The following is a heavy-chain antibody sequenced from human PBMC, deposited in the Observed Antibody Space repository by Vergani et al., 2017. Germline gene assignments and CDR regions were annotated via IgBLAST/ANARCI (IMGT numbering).Heavy chain of an antibody. Sequence: QVQLQESGPGLVKPSQTLSLTCTVSGGSISSGSYYWSWIRQPAGKGLEWIGRIYTSGSTNYNPSLKSRVTMSVDTSKNQFSLKLSSVTAADTAVYYCARVSIVVVPAASYYYYYMDGWGKGP. CDR1: GGSISSGSYY. D-gene: IGHD2-2*01. V-gene: IGHV4-61*02. J-gene: IGHJ6*03. CDR2: IYTSGST. CDR3: ARVSIVVVPAASYYYYYMDG.